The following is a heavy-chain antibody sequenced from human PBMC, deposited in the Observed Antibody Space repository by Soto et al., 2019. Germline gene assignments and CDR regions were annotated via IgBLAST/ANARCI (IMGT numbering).Heavy chain of an antibody. D-gene: IGHD3-3*01. J-gene: IGHJ5*02. V-gene: IGHV1-46*01. CDR2: INTSGGST. CDR3: ARGGISVLRFLEWSTAYNWFDP. CDR1: GYTFTSYY. Sequence: GASFKPFCKASGYTFTSYYRHWVRQSPRQGLEWMGIINTSGGSTSYAQKFQGRVTMTRDTSTSTVYMELSSLRSEDTAVYYCARGGISVLRFLEWSTAYNWFDPWGQGTLVTVSS.